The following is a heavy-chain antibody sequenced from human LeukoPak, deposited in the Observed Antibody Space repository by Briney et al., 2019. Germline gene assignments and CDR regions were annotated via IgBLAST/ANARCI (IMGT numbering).Heavy chain of an antibody. J-gene: IGHJ4*02. D-gene: IGHD2-2*02. Sequence: GGSLRLSCAASGFTFSSYGMHWVRQAPGKGLEWVAFIRYDGSNKYYAGSVKGRFTISRDNSKNTLYLQMNSLRAEDTAVYYCAKVNLGTPYCSSTSCYTGQSFDYWGQGTLVTVSS. CDR2: IRYDGSNK. V-gene: IGHV3-30*02. CDR3: AKVNLGTPYCSSTSCYTGQSFDY. CDR1: GFTFSSYG.